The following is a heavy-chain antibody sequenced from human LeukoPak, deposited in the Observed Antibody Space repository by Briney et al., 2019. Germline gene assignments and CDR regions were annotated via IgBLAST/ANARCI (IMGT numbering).Heavy chain of an antibody. V-gene: IGHV3-33*06. CDR3: AKGGEQWLVRCYFDY. CDR1: GFTFSNYG. D-gene: IGHD6-19*01. J-gene: IGHJ4*02. Sequence: GRSLRLSCAASGFTFSNYGMHWVRQAPGKGLEWVAVIWYDGSNKYYADSVKGRFTISRDNSKNTLYLQMNSLRAEDTAVYYCAKGGEQWLVRCYFDYWGQGTLVTVSS. CDR2: IWYDGSNK.